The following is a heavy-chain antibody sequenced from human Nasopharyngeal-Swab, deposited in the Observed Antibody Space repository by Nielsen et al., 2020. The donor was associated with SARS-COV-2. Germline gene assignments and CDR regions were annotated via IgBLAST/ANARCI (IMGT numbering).Heavy chain of an antibody. D-gene: IGHD1-26*01. CDR3: AREVGAKRKSDAFDI. J-gene: IGHJ3*02. Sequence: ASVKVSCKASGYTFTGYYMHWVRQAPGQGLEWMGRINPNSGGTNYAQKFQGRVTMTRDTSISTAYMELSSLRSEDTAVYYCAREVGAKRKSDAFDIWGQGTMVTVSS. CDR1: GYTFTGYY. V-gene: IGHV1-2*06. CDR2: INPNSGGT.